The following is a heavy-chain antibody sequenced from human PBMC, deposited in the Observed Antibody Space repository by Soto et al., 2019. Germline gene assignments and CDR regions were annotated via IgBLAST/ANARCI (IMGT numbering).Heavy chain of an antibody. CDR2: IYYTGKT. V-gene: IGHV4-31*03. CDR3: ARVLAGSFDY. D-gene: IGHD1-26*01. CDR1: GGSLSSGGYY. J-gene: IGHJ4*02. Sequence: SETLSLTCTVSGGSLSSGGYYWSWLRRLPGKGLEWIGYIYYTGKTYYKPALKSRVAISVDTSKNQFSLKMSSVTAADTALYYCARVLAGSFDYWGQGILVTVSS.